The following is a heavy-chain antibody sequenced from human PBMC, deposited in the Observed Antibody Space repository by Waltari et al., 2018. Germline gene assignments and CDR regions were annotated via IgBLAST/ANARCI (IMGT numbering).Heavy chain of an antibody. CDR3: AKGPAARTNWFDP. Sequence: EVQLLESGGGLVQHGGSLRLSCAASGFTFSSYCMSWVSQAPGKGLEWVSVIGSSGRNTYYADSVKGRFTISRDDSKNTLYLQMNSLRAEDTAVYYCAKGPAARTNWFDPWGQGTLVTVSS. CDR1: GFTFSSYC. V-gene: IGHV3-23*01. J-gene: IGHJ5*02. D-gene: IGHD2-2*01. CDR2: IGSSGRNT.